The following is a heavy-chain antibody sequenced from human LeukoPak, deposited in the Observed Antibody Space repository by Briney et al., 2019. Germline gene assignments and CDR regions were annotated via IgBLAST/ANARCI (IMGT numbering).Heavy chain of an antibody. CDR3: ARRRGILAADGTSWFDP. V-gene: IGHV4-34*01. D-gene: IGHD6-13*01. Sequence: SETLSVTCAVYGGSFSGYYWSWIRQPPGKGLEWIGEINHSGSTNYNPSLKSRVTISVDTSKNQFSLKLSSVTAADTAVYYCARRRGILAADGTSWFDPWGQGTLVTVSS. CDR2: INHSGST. CDR1: GGSFSGYY. J-gene: IGHJ5*02.